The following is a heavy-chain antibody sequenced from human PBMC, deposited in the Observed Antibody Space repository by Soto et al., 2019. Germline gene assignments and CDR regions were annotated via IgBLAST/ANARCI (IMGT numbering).Heavy chain of an antibody. Sequence: SETLSLTCAVYGGSFSGYYWSWIRQPPGKGLEWIGEINHSGSTNYNPPLKSRVTISVDTSKNQFSLKLSSVTAADTAVYYCARVAVADYFDYWGQGTLVTVS. V-gene: IGHV4-34*01. CDR2: INHSGST. CDR1: GGSFSGYY. D-gene: IGHD6-19*01. CDR3: ARVAVADYFDY. J-gene: IGHJ4*02.